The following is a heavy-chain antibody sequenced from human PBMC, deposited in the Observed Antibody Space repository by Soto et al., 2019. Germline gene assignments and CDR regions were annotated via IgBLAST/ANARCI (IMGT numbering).Heavy chain of an antibody. V-gene: IGHV3-23*01. CDR1: GFSFRNYA. CDR2: LTGSSSNT. D-gene: IGHD3-9*01. J-gene: IGHJ4*02. Sequence: PGGSLSLSCAASGFSFRNYAMSWVRQAPGKGLEWISTLTGSSSNTYYADSVKGRFAISRDNSRNTLYLQMHSLTAEDTAIYYCANGRATYGLLTHDYWGQGTLVTVSS. CDR3: ANGRATYGLLTHDY.